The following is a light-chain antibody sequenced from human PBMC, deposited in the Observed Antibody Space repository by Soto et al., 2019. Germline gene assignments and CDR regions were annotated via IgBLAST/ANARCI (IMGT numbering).Light chain of an antibody. Sequence: EIVLTQSPGTLSLSARERASVSCSASQRVATSYLAWYQQKPGQAPRLRSFGAYSRATGIPDRFSGSGSGTDFTLTISRLEPEDFAVYYCQQYGSSPSITFGQGTRLE. V-gene: IGKV3-20*01. CDR2: GAY. CDR1: QRVATSY. J-gene: IGKJ5*01. CDR3: QQYGSSPSIT.